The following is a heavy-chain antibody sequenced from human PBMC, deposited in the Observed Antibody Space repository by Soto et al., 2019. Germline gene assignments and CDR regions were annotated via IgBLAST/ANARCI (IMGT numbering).Heavy chain of an antibody. CDR1: GYTFTSYA. CDR2: INAGNGNT. Sequence: QVQLVQSGAEVKKPGASVKVSCKASGYTFTSYAMHWVRQAPGQRLEWIGWINAGNGNTKYSQKFQGRVTITRDTTASTDYMELSSLRSEDTAVYYCARDYTIFGVVHGGSFDYWGQGTLVTVSS. J-gene: IGHJ4*02. V-gene: IGHV1-3*01. D-gene: IGHD3-3*01. CDR3: ARDYTIFGVVHGGSFDY.